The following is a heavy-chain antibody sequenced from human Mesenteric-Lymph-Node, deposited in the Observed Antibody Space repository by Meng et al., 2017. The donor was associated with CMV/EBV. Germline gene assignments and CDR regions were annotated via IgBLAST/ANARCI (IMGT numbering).Heavy chain of an antibody. V-gene: IGHV3-30-3*01. J-gene: IGHJ1*01. CDR3: VRYCSNTDCYAGSAEYFQH. CDR2: ISHDGGNE. D-gene: IGHD2-2*01. CDR1: GFTFSSYA. Sequence: GESLKISCAASGFTFSSYAMHWVRQAPGKGLDWVAVISHDGGNEYNADSVKGRFTISRDNAKNSLYLQMNGLGADDTSVYYCVRYCSNTDCYAGSAEYFQHWGQGTLVTVSS.